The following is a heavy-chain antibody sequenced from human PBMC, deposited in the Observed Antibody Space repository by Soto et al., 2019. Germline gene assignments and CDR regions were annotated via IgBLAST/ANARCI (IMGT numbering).Heavy chain of an antibody. J-gene: IGHJ5*02. D-gene: IGHD6-13*01. V-gene: IGHV4-30-4*01. CDR2: LYFNGGT. Sequence: QVQLQESGPGLVKPSQTLSLTCNVSGGPINSPDYYWTWSRHSPGRGREWIGNLYFNGGTQYNPSLRTPISMSLDTSKKHFSLKMRSVTGADTAVYYCARGISKYSSWYEPHTWFDAWGQGALVTVSS. CDR1: GGPINSPDYY. CDR3: ARGISKYSSWYEPHTWFDA.